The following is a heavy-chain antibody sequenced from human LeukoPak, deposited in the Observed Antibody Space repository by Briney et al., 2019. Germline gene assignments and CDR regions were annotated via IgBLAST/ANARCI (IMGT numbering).Heavy chain of an antibody. CDR3: ARGTTVTTFDGFDI. D-gene: IGHD4-17*01. Sequence: GGSLRLSCAASGFTVNSNYMNWVRQTPGKGLEWVSVLSGGDTSFYTDSVKGRFTVSRDNSKNTVYLQMNSLRAEDTAVYYCARGTTVTTFDGFDIWGQGTMVTVSS. V-gene: IGHV3-53*01. J-gene: IGHJ3*02. CDR1: GFTVNSNY. CDR2: LSGGDTS.